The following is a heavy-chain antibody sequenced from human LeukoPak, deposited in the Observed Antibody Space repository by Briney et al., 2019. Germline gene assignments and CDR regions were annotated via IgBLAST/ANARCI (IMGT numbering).Heavy chain of an antibody. CDR1: GGTFISYA. J-gene: IGHJ6*02. D-gene: IGHD1-1*01. V-gene: IGHV3-30*04. CDR3: ARVRRERYYYYGMDV. Sequence: SCKASGGTFISYAMHWVRQAPGKGLEWVAVISYDGSNKYYADSVKGRFTISRDNSKNTLYLQMNSLRAEDTAVYYCARVRRERYYYYGMDVWGQGTTVTVSS. CDR2: ISYDGSNK.